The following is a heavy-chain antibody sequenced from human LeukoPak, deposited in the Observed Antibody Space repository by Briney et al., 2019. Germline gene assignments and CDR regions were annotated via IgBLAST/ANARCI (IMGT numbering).Heavy chain of an antibody. CDR2: KSNFDGDT. CDR3: VRARGCSNCVLTDGFDS. V-gene: IGHV1-18*01. D-gene: IGHD6-13*01. Sequence: ASVKVSCKASGRLFTSYGIAWVRQAPGEGLEWVGWKSNFDGDTKVAEKLQGRVTLITDTSTSTAYMELTSLTVDDTAVYYCVRARGCSNCVLTDGFDSWGHGTKVTVSS. CDR1: GRLFTSYG. J-gene: IGHJ3*01.